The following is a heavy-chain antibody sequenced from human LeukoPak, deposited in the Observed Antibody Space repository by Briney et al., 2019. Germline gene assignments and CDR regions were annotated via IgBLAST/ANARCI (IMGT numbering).Heavy chain of an antibody. D-gene: IGHD6-6*01. Sequence: SETLSLTCAVYGGSFSGYYWSWIRQPPGKGLEWIGEINHSGSTNYNPSLKSRVTISVDTSKNQFSLKLSSVTAADTALYYCARSTAGYSSSPTRYYYYYYMDVWGKGTTVTVSS. CDR2: INHSGST. CDR1: GGSFSGYY. CDR3: ARSTAGYSSSPTRYYYYYYMDV. J-gene: IGHJ6*03. V-gene: IGHV4-34*01.